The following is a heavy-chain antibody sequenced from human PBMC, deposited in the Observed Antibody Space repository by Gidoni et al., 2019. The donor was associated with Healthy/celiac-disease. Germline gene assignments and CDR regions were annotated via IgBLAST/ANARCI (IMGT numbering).Heavy chain of an antibody. CDR1: GYTFTRYT. D-gene: IGHD5-12*01. CDR3: ARVQNIVATAYYYYYGMDV. CDR2: INTNTGNP. V-gene: IGHV7-4-1*02. J-gene: IGHJ6*02. Sequence: QVQLVQSGSELKTPGASVQVSCKASGYTFTRYTLNWVRQAPGQGLEGMGWINTNTGNPTYAQGFTGRFVFSLDTSVSTAYLQISSLKAEDTAVYYCARVQNIVATAYYYYYGMDVWGQGTTVTVSS.